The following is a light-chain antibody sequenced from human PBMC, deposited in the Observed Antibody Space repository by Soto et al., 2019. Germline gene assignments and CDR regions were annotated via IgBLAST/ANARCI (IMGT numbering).Light chain of an antibody. CDR1: QSVSSSY. CDR3: QQRSNWPLT. J-gene: IGKJ4*01. Sequence: IVLTKSPGTLSLYTGERATLSCRASQSVSSSYLAWYQQIPGQAPRLLIYGASNRATGIPDRFSGSGSGTDFTLTISRLEPEDFAVYYCQQRSNWPLTFGGGTKVDIK. V-gene: IGKV3D-20*02. CDR2: GAS.